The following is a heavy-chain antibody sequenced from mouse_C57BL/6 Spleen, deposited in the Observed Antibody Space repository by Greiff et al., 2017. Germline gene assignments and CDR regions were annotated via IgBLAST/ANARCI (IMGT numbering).Heavy chain of an antibody. CDR2: IYPGSGST. Sequence: QVQLKQPGAELVKPGASVKMSCKASGYTFTSYWITWVKQRPGQGLEWIGDIYPGSGSTNYNEKFKSKATLTVDKSSSTAYMQLSSLTSEDSAVYYSARLPTGTGFAYWGQGTLVTVSA. J-gene: IGHJ3*01. CDR3: ARLPTGTGFAY. V-gene: IGHV1-55*01. CDR1: GYTFTSYW. D-gene: IGHD4-1*02.